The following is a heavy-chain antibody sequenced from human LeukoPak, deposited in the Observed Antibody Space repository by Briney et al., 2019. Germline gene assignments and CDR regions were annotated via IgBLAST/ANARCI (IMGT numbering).Heavy chain of an antibody. Sequence: GGSLRLSCAGSGFNFSNYWMTWVRLPPGKGLEWVANIKQDGSEKYYVDSVKGRFTISRDNAKNSLYLQMNSLRAEDTAVYFCASCSCSGQLMGYCPPADYWGQGTLVTVSS. CDR2: IKQDGSEK. D-gene: IGHD2-15*01. CDR1: GFNFSNYW. J-gene: IGHJ4*02. V-gene: IGHV3-7*01. CDR3: ASCSCSGQLMGYCPPADY.